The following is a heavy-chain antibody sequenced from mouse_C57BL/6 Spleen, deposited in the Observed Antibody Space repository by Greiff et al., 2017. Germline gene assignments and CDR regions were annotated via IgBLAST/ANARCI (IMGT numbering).Heavy chain of an antibody. V-gene: IGHV1-81*01. CDR2: IYPRRGNT. D-gene: IGHD1-1*01. CDR1: GYTFTSYG. J-gene: IGHJ1*03. CDR3: ARGDCYVSTTMYFDV. Sequence: QVQLQQSGAELARPGASVKLSCKASGYTFTSYGISWVKQRTGQGLEWIGEIYPRRGNTYYNEKFKGKATLTADKCANTAYMEFRSLTSEDSAVYFCARGDCYVSTTMYFDVWGTGATVTVSS.